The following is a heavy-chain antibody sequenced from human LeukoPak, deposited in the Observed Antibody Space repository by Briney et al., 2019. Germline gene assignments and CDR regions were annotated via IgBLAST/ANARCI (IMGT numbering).Heavy chain of an antibody. J-gene: IGHJ6*03. CDR3: ARDAGIAARYSFYYYYYMDV. CDR2: IFPSGGEI. CDR1: GFTFSTFA. D-gene: IGHD6-6*01. V-gene: IGHV3-23*01. Sequence: GGSLRLSCAASGFTFSTFAMLWVRQPRGKGLEWVSSIFPSGGEIHYADSVRGRFTISRDNSNTTLSLQINSLRAEDTALYYCARDAGIAARYSFYYYYYMDVWGKGTTVTVSS.